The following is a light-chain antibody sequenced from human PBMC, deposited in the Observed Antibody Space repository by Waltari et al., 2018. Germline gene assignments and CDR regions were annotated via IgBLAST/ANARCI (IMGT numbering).Light chain of an antibody. CDR2: GAS. J-gene: IGKJ1*01. CDR3: QQYNNWPLT. V-gene: IGKV3-15*01. CDR1: QSVSSN. Sequence: EIVMTQSPATLSVSPGERATLSCRASQSVSSNLGWYQQKPGQAPRLLIYGASTRATGIPARISGSGSGTEFTLTISSLQSEDFAVYYCQQYNNWPLTFGQGTKVEIK.